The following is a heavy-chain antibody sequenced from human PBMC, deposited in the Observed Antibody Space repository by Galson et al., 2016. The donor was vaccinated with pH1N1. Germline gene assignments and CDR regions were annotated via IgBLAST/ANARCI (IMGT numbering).Heavy chain of an antibody. CDR2: IRYDGSNK. D-gene: IGHD3-3*01. CDR3: ASDFDFCSAYYNTMKY. CDR1: GFTFSNYG. J-gene: IGHJ4*02. Sequence: LRLSCAASGFTFSNYGMPWVRQATGKGLEGVAFIRYDGSNKYYAESVKGRSTISRDNSKNTVFLQMNSHRTEDTAVYYCASDFDFCSAYYNTMKYWGQGTLVTVSS. V-gene: IGHV3-30*02.